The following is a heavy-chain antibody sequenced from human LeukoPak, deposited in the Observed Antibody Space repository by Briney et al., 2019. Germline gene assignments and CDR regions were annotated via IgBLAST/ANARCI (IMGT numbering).Heavy chain of an antibody. D-gene: IGHD5-18*01. V-gene: IGHV1-2*02. Sequence: ASVKVSCKASGYTFTCYYMHWVRQAPGQGLEWMGWINPNSGGTNYAQKFQGRVTMTRDTSISTAYMELSRLRSDDTAVYYCARGEGYSYGALSYWGQGTLVTVSS. J-gene: IGHJ4*02. CDR1: GYTFTCYY. CDR3: ARGEGYSYGALSY. CDR2: INPNSGGT.